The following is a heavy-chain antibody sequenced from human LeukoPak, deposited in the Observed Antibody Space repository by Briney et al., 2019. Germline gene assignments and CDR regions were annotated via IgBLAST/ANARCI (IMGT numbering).Heavy chain of an antibody. Sequence: KTSQTLSLTCTVSGGSISSGDYYWGWIRQPPGKGLEWIGSIYHSGSTYYNPSLKSRVTISVDTSKNQFSLKLSSVTAADTAVYYCARGTPSWVYIVVVPAAIDYWGQGTLVTVSS. D-gene: IGHD2-2*01. CDR3: ARGTPSWVYIVVVPAAIDY. CDR1: GGSISSGDYY. J-gene: IGHJ4*02. CDR2: IYHSGST. V-gene: IGHV4-39*07.